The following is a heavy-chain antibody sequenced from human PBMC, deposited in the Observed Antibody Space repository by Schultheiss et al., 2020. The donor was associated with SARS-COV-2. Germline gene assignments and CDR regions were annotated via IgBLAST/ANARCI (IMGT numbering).Heavy chain of an antibody. J-gene: IGHJ3*02. CDR2: IYLSGDT. CDR3: ARTRGITMIVEEDAFDI. CDR1: GGSISSYY. D-gene: IGHD3-22*01. Sequence: SQTLSLTCTVSGGSISSYYWSWIRQPAGKGLEWIGRIYLSGDTNYNPSLKSRVTISVDKSKNQFSLKLSSVTAADTAVYYCARTRGITMIVEEDAFDIWGQGTMVTVSS. V-gene: IGHV4-4*07.